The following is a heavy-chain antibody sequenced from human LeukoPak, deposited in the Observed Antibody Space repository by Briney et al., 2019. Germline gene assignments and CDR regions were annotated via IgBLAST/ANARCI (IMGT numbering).Heavy chain of an antibody. CDR3: ARAPAYYDILTGYSIPDYYYYMDV. V-gene: IGHV1-46*01. D-gene: IGHD3-9*01. CDR2: INPSGGSA. Sequence: ASVKVSCKASGYTFTSYYMHWVRQAPGQGLEWMGIINPSGGSASYAQKFQGRVTMTRDMSTSTVYMELSSLRSEDTAVYYCARAPAYYDILTGYSIPDYYYYMDVWGKGTTVTVSS. CDR1: GYTFTSYY. J-gene: IGHJ6*03.